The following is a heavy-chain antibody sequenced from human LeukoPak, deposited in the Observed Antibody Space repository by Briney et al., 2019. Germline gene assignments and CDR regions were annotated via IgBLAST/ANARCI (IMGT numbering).Heavy chain of an antibody. CDR1: GYTLTCYY. J-gene: IGHJ4*02. CDR3: ARDRGDDTVSYFDY. D-gene: IGHD3-22*01. Sequence: GASVKVSCRASGYTLTCYYMHWVRQAPGQGLEWMGRINPNTGDTNSARKFQGRITMTRDTSISTVYMELSRLRSDDTAVYYCARDRGDDTVSYFDYWGQGTLVTVSS. CDR2: INPNTGDT. V-gene: IGHV1-2*06.